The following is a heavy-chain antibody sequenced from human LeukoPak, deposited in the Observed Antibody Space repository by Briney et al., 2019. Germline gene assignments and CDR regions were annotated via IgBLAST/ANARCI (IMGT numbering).Heavy chain of an antibody. J-gene: IGHJ5*02. D-gene: IGHD3-3*01. Sequence: SETLSLTRTVSGGSISSSSYYWGWIRQPPGKGLEWIGSIYYSGSTYYNPSLKSRVTISVDTSKNQFSLKLSSVTAADTAVYYCARGRVLRFLEWLLYCWFDLWGQGTLVTVSS. CDR2: IYYSGST. CDR1: GGSISSSSYY. V-gene: IGHV4-39*07. CDR3: ARGRVLRFLEWLLYCWFDL.